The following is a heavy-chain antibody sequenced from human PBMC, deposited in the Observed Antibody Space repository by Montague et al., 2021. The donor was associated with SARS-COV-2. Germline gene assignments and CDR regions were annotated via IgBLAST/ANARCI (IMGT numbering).Heavy chain of an antibody. Sequence: SETLSLTCAVSGYSISSSNWWGLIRHPPGRGLEWIGYIYHTGSTYYNPSLNSRVTMSVDKSNNLFSLELSSVTAVDTAVYYCAKSADHNYFLDSWGQGTPVTVSS. CDR1: GYSISSSNW. D-gene: IGHD5-24*01. V-gene: IGHV4-28*01. CDR3: AKSADHNYFLDS. CDR2: IYHTGST. J-gene: IGHJ4*02.